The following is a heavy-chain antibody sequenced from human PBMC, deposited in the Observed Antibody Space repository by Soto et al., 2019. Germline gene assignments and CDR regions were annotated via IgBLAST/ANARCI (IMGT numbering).Heavy chain of an antibody. Sequence: QVQLVESGGGVVQPGRSLRLSCAASGFTFSSYGMHWVRQAPGKGLEWVAVIWYDGSNKYYADSVKGRFTISRDNSKNTRYLQMSRLRAEETAVYDCARWGIGAGDYWGQGTLVTVSS. CDR3: ARWGIGAGDY. CDR1: GFTFSSYG. CDR2: IWYDGSNK. D-gene: IGHD6-13*01. J-gene: IGHJ4*02. V-gene: IGHV3-33*01.